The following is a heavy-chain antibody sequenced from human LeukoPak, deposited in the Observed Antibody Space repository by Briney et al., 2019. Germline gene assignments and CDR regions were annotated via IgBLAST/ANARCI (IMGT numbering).Heavy chain of an antibody. V-gene: IGHV3-23*01. CDR1: GFTFSTYA. CDR3: AKDEYCGGDCYIQH. Sequence: PGGSLRLSCAASGFTFSTYAMSWVRQAPGKGLEWVSTISGSDGRTYYIDSVKGRFTISRDNFKNTLYLQMNSLRAEDTAVYYCAKDEYCGGDCYIQHWGQGTLVTVSS. D-gene: IGHD2-21*02. J-gene: IGHJ1*01. CDR2: ISGSDGRT.